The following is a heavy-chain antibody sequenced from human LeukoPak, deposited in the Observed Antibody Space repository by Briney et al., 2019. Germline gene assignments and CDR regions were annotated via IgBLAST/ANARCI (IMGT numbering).Heavy chain of an antibody. V-gene: IGHV3-53*01. CDR1: GFTVSSNY. CDR2: IYSGGST. CDR3: ARERESSGWYPYYFDY. J-gene: IGHJ4*02. D-gene: IGHD6-19*01. Sequence: GGSLRLSCAASGFTVSSNYMSWVRQAPGKGLEWVSVIYSGGSTYYADSVKGRFTISRDNSKNTLYLQMNSLRAEDTAVYYCARERESSGWYPYYFDYWGRGTLVTVSS.